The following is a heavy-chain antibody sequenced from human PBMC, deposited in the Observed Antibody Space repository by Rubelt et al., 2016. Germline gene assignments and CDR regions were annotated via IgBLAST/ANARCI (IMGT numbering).Heavy chain of an antibody. D-gene: IGHD6-19*01. CDR1: GFTVSSNY. CDR3: ARERRSSGWNNVPYFDS. V-gene: IGHV3-66*01. Sequence: EVQLVESGGGLVQPGGSLRLSCAASGFTVSSNYMSWVRQAPGKGLEWGSVIYSGGGTYYVDSVKDRFIIYRNNSKNTLYHQMNSRRAEDTAVYYCARERRSSGWNNVPYFDSWGQGTLVTVSS. J-gene: IGHJ4*02. CDR2: IYSGGGT.